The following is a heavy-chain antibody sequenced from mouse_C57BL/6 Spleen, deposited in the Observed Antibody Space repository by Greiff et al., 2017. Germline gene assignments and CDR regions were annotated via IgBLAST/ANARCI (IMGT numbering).Heavy chain of an antibody. V-gene: IGHV1-80*01. CDR1: GYAFSSYW. D-gene: IGHD1-1*02. CDR3: ARSRWEGDAMDD. Sequence: QVHVKQSGAELVKPGASVKISCKASGYAFSSYWMNWVKQRPGKGLEWIGQIYPGDGDTNYNGKFKGKATLTADKSSSTAYMQLSSLTSEDSAVYFCARSRWEGDAMDDWGQGTSVTVSS. CDR2: IYPGDGDT. J-gene: IGHJ4*01.